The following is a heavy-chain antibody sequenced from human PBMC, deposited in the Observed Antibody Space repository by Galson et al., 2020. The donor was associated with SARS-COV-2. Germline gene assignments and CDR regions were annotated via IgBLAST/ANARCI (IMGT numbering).Heavy chain of an antibody. CDR3: ARNTVGAPGDS. Sequence: GESLKISCAASGFTFSNDWMTWVRQAPGKGLEWVANIKPDGSEQYYLDSLKGRFTISRDNAKNSLYLQLNSLRVEDTAVYYCARNTVGAPGDSWGQGTLVTVSS. CDR1: GFTFSNDW. J-gene: IGHJ4*02. CDR2: IKPDGSEQ. D-gene: IGHD1-26*01. V-gene: IGHV3-7*01.